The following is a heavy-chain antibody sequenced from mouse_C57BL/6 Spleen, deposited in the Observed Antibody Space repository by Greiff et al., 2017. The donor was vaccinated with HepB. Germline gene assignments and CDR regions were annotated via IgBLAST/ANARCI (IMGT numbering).Heavy chain of an antibody. CDR3: ARGITVVATRYFDV. CDR1: GFTFSSYA. CDR2: ISDGGSYT. V-gene: IGHV5-4*03. J-gene: IGHJ1*03. D-gene: IGHD1-1*01. Sequence: DVMLVESGGGLVKPGGSLKLSCAASGFTFSSYAMSWVRQTPEKRLEWVATISDGGSYTYYPDNVKGRFTISRDNAKNNLYLQMSHLKSEDTAMYYCARGITVVATRYFDVWGTGTTVTVSS.